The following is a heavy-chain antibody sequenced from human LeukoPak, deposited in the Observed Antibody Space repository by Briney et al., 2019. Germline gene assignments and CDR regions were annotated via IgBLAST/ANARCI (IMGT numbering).Heavy chain of an antibody. CDR1: GGSNSRSSYY. CDR2: ASYSGSP. CDR3: ARHGWDYPSGTYYTFDP. Sequence: SETLSLTCTVSGGSNSRSSYYWGWIRQPPGKGLEWIGSASYSGSPYYNPSLKSRVTTSVDTSKNQFSLRLSSVTATDTAMYYCARHGWDYPSGTYYTFDPWGQGTLVTVSS. J-gene: IGHJ5*02. D-gene: IGHD3-10*01. V-gene: IGHV4-39*01.